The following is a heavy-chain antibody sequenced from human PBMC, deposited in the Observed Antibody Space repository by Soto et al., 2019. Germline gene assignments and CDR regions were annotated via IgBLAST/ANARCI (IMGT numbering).Heavy chain of an antibody. CDR2: IYTNDNR. Sequence: EVPLVESGGGLVQPGGSLRLSCAVSGFTVSRNYMSWVRQAPGKGLEWVSVIYTNDNRYYADSVKGRVTISRDNSKNTLYLQMNSLRVEDTAVYYCARGRPREGFDPWGQGTLVTVSS. D-gene: IGHD6-6*01. CDR1: GFTVSRNY. CDR3: ARGRPREGFDP. V-gene: IGHV3-66*01. J-gene: IGHJ5*02.